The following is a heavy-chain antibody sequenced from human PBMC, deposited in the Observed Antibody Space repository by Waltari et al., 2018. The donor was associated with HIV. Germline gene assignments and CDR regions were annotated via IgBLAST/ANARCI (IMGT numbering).Heavy chain of an antibody. CDR3: ASRLIASQRYWYFDL. D-gene: IGHD6-13*01. J-gene: IGHJ2*01. Sequence: QVQLQQWGAGLLKPSETLSLTCAVYGGSFSGYYWSWIRQPPGKGLDWIGEINHSGSTNYNPSLKSRVTISVDTSKNQFSLKLSSVTAADTAVYYCASRLIASQRYWYFDLWGRGTLVTVSS. CDR2: INHSGST. CDR1: GGSFSGYY. V-gene: IGHV4-34*01.